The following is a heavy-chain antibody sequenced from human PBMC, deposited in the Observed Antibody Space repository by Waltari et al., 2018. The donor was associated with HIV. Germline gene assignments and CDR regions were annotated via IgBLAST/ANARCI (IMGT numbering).Heavy chain of an antibody. Sequence: QVQLVQSGAEVKKPGSSVKVSCKASGGTFSSYAISWVRQAPGQGLEWMGGIIPIFGTANYAQKFQGRVTITADESTSTAYMELSSLRSEDTAVYYCARSPETGPDYYDSSGLDYWGQGTLVTVSS. CDR1: GGTFSSYA. J-gene: IGHJ4*02. D-gene: IGHD3-22*01. V-gene: IGHV1-69*01. CDR3: ARSPETGPDYYDSSGLDY. CDR2: IIPIFGTA.